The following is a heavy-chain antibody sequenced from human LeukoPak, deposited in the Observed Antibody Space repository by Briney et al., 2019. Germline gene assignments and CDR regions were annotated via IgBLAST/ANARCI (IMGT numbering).Heavy chain of an antibody. CDR3: ARSNYHYGYYFDY. Sequence: GGSLRLSCGASGFTFSNYGMLWVRQAPGKGLEWVAFIRYDGNNKLYADSMKGRFTISRDNSKNTLYLQVNSLRAEDTAVYYCARSNYHYGYYFDYWGQGTLVTVSS. CDR1: GFTFSNYG. D-gene: IGHD3-10*01. V-gene: IGHV3-30*02. CDR2: IRYDGNNK. J-gene: IGHJ4*02.